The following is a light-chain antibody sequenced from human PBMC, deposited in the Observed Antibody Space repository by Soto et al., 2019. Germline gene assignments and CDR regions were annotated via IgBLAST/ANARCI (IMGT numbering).Light chain of an antibody. Sequence: ETVLTQSPGTLSLSPGERATLSCRASQSVSSSYLAWYQQKPGQPPRLLIYGGSSRATGIPVRFSGSGSETDFTLTISRLEPEDFAVYYCQQYGSSWTFGQGTKVDIK. J-gene: IGKJ1*01. CDR1: QSVSSSY. V-gene: IGKV3-20*01. CDR3: QQYGSSWT. CDR2: GGS.